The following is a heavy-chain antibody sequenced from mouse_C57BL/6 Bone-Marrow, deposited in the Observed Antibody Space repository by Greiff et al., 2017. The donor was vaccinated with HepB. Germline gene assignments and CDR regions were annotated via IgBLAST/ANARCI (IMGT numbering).Heavy chain of an antibody. V-gene: IGHV1-81*01. J-gene: IGHJ2*01. CDR2: IYPRSGNT. CDR3: ARDITTVVAPDY. Sequence: QVQLKESGAELARPGASVKLSCKASGYTFTSYGISWVKQRTGQGLEWIGEIYPRSGNTYYNEKFKGKATLTADKSSSTAYMELRSLTSEDSAVYFCARDITTVVAPDYWGQGTTLTVSS. CDR1: GYTFTSYG. D-gene: IGHD1-1*01.